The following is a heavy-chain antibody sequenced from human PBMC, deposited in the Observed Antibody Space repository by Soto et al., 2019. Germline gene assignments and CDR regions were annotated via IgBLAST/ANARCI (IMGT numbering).Heavy chain of an antibody. V-gene: IGHV1-69*06. CDR1: GGTFSSYA. J-gene: IGHJ2*01. Sequence: GASVKVSCKASGGTFSSYAISWVRQAPGQGLEWMGGIIPIFGTANYAQKFQGRVTITADKSTSTAYMELSSLRSEDTAVYYCARDRSIAVAGSYWYFDLWGRGTLVTVSS. CDR2: IIPIFGTA. CDR3: ARDRSIAVAGSYWYFDL. D-gene: IGHD6-19*01.